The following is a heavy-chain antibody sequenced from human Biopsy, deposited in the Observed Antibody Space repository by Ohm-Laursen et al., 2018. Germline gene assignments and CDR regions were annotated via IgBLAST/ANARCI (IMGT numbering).Heavy chain of an antibody. CDR3: ARDSRRTAREGGMDV. Sequence: GSLRLSCAASGFTFSSYSMNWVRQAPGKGLEWISYISETSSHIYDADSVKGRFTVARDNAKNSLYLQLNSLRAEDTAVYYCARDSRRTAREGGMDVWGQGTTVTASS. V-gene: IGHV3-21*01. CDR2: ISETSSHI. J-gene: IGHJ6*02. CDR1: GFTFSSYS. D-gene: IGHD6-6*01.